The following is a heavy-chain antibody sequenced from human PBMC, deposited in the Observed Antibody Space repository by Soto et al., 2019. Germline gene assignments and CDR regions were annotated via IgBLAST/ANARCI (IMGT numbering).Heavy chain of an antibody. D-gene: IGHD2-2*01. CDR3: ARTPSWDVVVPAAMRGNWFDP. CDR1: GGSISSYY. Sequence: KPSETLSLTCTVSGGSISSYYWSWIRQPPGKGLGWVGYIYYSGSTNYNPSLKSRVTISVDTSKNQFSLKLSSVTAADTAVYYCARTPSWDVVVPAAMRGNWFDPWGQGTLVTVSS. J-gene: IGHJ5*02. CDR2: IYYSGST. V-gene: IGHV4-59*01.